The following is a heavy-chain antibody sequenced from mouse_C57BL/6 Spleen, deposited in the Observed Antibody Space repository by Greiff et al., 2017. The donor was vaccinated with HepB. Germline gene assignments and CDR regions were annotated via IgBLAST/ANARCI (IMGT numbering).Heavy chain of an antibody. V-gene: IGHV2-2*01. Sequence: VQLQQSGPGLVQPSQSLSITCTVCGFSLTSYGVHWVRQSPGKGLEWLGVIWSGGSTDYNAAFISRLSISKDNSKSQVFFKMNSLQADDTAIYYCARDDGYCPFAYWGQGTLVTVSA. D-gene: IGHD2-3*01. CDR2: IWSGGST. J-gene: IGHJ3*01. CDR1: GFSLTSYG. CDR3: ARDDGYCPFAY.